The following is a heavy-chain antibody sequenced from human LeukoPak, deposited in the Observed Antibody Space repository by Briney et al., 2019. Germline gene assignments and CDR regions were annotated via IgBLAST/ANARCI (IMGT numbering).Heavy chain of an antibody. CDR2: INHSGST. J-gene: IGHJ4*02. CDR3: ARKVSRYPLTPYYFDY. D-gene: IGHD1-14*01. V-gene: IGHV4-34*01. Sequence: GSLRLSCAVSGFTFSSYAMTWVRQAPGKGLEWTGEINHSGSTNYNPSLKSRVTISVDTSKNQFSLKLSSVTAADTAVYYCARKVSRYPLTPYYFDYWGQGTLVTVSS. CDR1: GFTFSSYA.